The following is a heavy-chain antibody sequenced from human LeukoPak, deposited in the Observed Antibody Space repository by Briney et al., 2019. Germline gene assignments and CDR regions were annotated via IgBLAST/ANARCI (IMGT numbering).Heavy chain of an antibody. D-gene: IGHD3-22*01. CDR1: GGSISSYY. CDR3: ARTQTMMGAFDI. V-gene: IGHV4-59*01. Sequence: SETLSLTCTVSGGSISSYYWSWIRQPPGKGLEWIGCTYSSGSTKYNPSLKSRVTISVDTSKNQFSLKLSSVTAADTAVYFCARTQTMMGAFDIWGQGTMVTVSS. CDR2: TYSSGST. J-gene: IGHJ3*02.